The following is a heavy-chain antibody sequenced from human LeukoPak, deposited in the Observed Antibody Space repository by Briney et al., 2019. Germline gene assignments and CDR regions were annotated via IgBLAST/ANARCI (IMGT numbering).Heavy chain of an antibody. V-gene: IGHV1-3*01. J-gene: IGHJ6*04. CDR3: ARRYDYGDYGYYGMDV. D-gene: IGHD4-17*01. Sequence: GASVKVSCKASGYTFTSYAMHWVRQAPGQRLEWMGWINAGNGSTKYSQKFQGRVTITRDTSASTAYMELSSLRSEDTAVYYCARRYDYGDYGYYGMDVWGKGTTVTVSS. CDR2: INAGNGST. CDR1: GYTFTSYA.